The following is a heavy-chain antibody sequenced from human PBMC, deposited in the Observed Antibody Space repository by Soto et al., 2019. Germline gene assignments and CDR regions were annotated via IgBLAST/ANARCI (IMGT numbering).Heavy chain of an antibody. Sequence: ESGPTLVNPTQTLTLTCTFSGFSLSTSGVGVGWIRQPPGKALEWLALIYWNDDKRYSPSLKSRLTITKDTSKNQVVLTMTNMDPVDTATYYCAHRRYDILTGYLIDYWGQGTLVTVSS. CDR2: IYWNDDK. CDR1: GFSLSTSGVG. J-gene: IGHJ4*02. CDR3: AHRRYDILTGYLIDY. D-gene: IGHD3-9*01. V-gene: IGHV2-5*01.